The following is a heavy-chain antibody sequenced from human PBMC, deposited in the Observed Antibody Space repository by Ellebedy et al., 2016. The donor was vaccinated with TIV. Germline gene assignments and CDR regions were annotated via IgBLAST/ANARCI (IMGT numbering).Heavy chain of an antibody. CDR3: ARLEGDSRDY. CDR1: GGTFSSYA. D-gene: IGHD2-21*02. J-gene: IGHJ4*02. Sequence: AASVKVSCKASGGTFSSYAISWVRQAPGQGLEWMGIINPSGGSTSYAQKFQGRVTMTRDTSTSTVYMELSSLRSEDTAVYYCARLEGDSRDYWGQGTLVTVSS. CDR2: INPSGGST. V-gene: IGHV1-46*01.